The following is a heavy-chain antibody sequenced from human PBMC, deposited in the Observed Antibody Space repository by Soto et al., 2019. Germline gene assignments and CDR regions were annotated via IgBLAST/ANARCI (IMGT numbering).Heavy chain of an antibody. J-gene: IGHJ6*02. CDR3: ARPEGSGYSYYYYGMDV. Sequence: SVKVSCKASGGTFSSYAISWVRQAPGQGLEWMGGIIPIFGTANYAQKFQGRVTITADESTSTAYMELSSLRSEDTAVYYCARPEGSGYSYYYYGMDVWGQGTTVTV. CDR2: IIPIFGTA. V-gene: IGHV1-69*13. CDR1: GGTFSSYA. D-gene: IGHD3-22*01.